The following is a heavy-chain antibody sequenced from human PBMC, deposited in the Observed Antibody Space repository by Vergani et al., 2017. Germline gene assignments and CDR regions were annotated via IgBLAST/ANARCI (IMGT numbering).Heavy chain of an antibody. CDR1: GGSFSGYY. D-gene: IGHD5-12*01. J-gene: IGHJ4*01. CDR3: ARGPDIVATITGGGDY. CDR2: INHSGST. V-gene: IGHV4-34*01. Sequence: QVQQQQWGAGLLKPSETLSLTCAVYGGSFSGYYWSWIRKPPGKGLEWIGEINHSGSTNYNPSLKSRVTISVDTSKNQFSLKLSSVTASDTVVYYGARGPDIVATITGGGDYWGQEPWSPSPQ.